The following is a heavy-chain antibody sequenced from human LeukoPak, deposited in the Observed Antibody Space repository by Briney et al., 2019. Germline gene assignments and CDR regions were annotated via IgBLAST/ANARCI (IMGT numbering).Heavy chain of an antibody. V-gene: IGHV3-48*03. D-gene: IGHD6-13*01. Sequence: GGSLRLSCAASGFTFSSYEMNWVRQAPGKGLEWVSYISSSGSTIYYADSVKGRFTISRDNAKNSLYLQMNSLRAEDTAVYSCARDLSSSWYDYYYGMDVWGQGTTVTVSS. J-gene: IGHJ6*02. CDR2: ISSSGSTI. CDR1: GFTFSSYE. CDR3: ARDLSSSWYDYYYGMDV.